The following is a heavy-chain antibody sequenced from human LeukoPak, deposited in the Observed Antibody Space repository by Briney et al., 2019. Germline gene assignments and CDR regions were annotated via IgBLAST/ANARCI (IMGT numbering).Heavy chain of an antibody. CDR2: IYNSGSA. CDR3: ARAVPYLGLYYFDY. Sequence: PSETLSLTCTVSGGSINSYYWNWIRQPPGKGLEWIGNIYNSGSANYNPSLKSRVTISVDTSKNQFSLKLTSVTAADAAVYFCARAVPYLGLYYFDYWGQGALVTVSS. CDR1: GGSINSYY. D-gene: IGHD2-2*01. J-gene: IGHJ4*02. V-gene: IGHV4-59*01.